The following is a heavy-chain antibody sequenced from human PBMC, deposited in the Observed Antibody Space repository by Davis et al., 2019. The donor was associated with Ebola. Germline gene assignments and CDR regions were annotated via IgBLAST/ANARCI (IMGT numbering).Heavy chain of an antibody. CDR2: INLFGST. V-gene: IGHV4-34*01. Sequence: SQTLSLTCAVYGGSFSGYYWSWIRQPPGKGLEWIGEINLFGSTNYKPSLKSRVTISVDTSKNQFFLKLSSVTAADTAVYYCARGRTMLEYWGQGTLVTVSS. CDR1: GGSFSGYY. J-gene: IGHJ4*02. CDR3: ARGRTMLEY. D-gene: IGHD3-10*01.